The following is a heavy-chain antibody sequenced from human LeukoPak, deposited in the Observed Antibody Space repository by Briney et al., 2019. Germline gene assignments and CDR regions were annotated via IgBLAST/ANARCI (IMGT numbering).Heavy chain of an antibody. CDR2: IIPIFGRA. CDR1: GGTFSSYA. J-gene: IGHJ5*02. V-gene: IGHV1-69*13. D-gene: IGHD3-10*01. CDR3: ARVYYYGSGEINWFDP. Sequence: PAASVKVSCKASGGTFSSYAISWVRQAPGQGLEWMGGIIPIFGRADYAQKFQGRVTITADESTSTAYMELSSLRSEDTAVYYCARVYYYGSGEINWFDPWGQGTLVTVSS.